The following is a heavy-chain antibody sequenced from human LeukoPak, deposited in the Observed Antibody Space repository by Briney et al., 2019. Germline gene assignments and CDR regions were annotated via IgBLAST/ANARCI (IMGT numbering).Heavy chain of an antibody. J-gene: IGHJ3*02. CDR3: ARIWLRAFDI. V-gene: IGHV5-51*01. Sequence: GESLKISCKGSGYSFTSYWIGWVRQMPGKGLEWMGIVYPGDSEIIYSPSFQGQVTISADESISTAYLQWSSLKASDTGMYYCARIWLRAFDIWGQGTMVTVSS. D-gene: IGHD3-16*01. CDR1: GYSFTSYW. CDR2: VYPGDSEI.